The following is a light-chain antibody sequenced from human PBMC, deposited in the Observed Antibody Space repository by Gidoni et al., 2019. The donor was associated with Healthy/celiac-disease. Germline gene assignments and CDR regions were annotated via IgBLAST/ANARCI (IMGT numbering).Light chain of an antibody. V-gene: IGLV3-9*01. CDR2: RDS. CDR3: QVWDSSTVV. CDR1: NIGSKN. J-gene: IGLJ2*01. Sequence: SYELTRPLSVSVALGQTARITCGGNNIGSKNVHWYQQKPGQAPVLGIYRDSNRPSGIPERFSGSNSGNTATLTISRAQAGDEADYYCQVWDSSTVVFGGGTKLTVL.